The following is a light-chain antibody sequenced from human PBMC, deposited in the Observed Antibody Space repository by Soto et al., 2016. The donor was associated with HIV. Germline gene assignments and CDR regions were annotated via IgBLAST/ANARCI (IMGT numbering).Light chain of an antibody. J-gene: IGKJ2*01. Sequence: DIQMTQSPSSLSASVGDRVTITCRASQGISNSLNWYQQKPGKAPNLLIYDASNLETGIPSRFSGSGSGTHFTFTISSLQPEDSASYFCLQDYDRPYTFGQGTKLEIK. CDR1: QGISNS. CDR2: DAS. V-gene: IGKV1-33*01. CDR3: LQDYDRPYT.